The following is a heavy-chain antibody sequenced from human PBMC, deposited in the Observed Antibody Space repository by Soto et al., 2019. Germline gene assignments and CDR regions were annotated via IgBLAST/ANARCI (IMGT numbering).Heavy chain of an antibody. CDR2: ISAYNGNT. J-gene: IGHJ6*02. CDR3: ARDFKRGVVPAAATYRMDV. Sequence: ASVKFACTASGYTFTSYGISWVRQAPGQGLEWMGWISAYNGNTNYAQKLQGRVTMTTDTSTSTAYMELRSLRSDDTAVEYCARDFKRGVVPAAATYRMDVWGQGITVTVSS. CDR1: GYTFTSYG. D-gene: IGHD2-2*01. V-gene: IGHV1-18*04.